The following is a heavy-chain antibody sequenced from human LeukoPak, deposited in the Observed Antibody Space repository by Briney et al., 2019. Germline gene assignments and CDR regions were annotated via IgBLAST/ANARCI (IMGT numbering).Heavy chain of an antibody. D-gene: IGHD4-17*01. J-gene: IGHJ4*02. Sequence: ASVKVSCKASGYTFTGYYVHWVRQAPGQGLEWMGWINPNSGGTNYAQKFQGRVTMTRDTSISTAYMELSRLRSDDTAVYYCARGGFDGDYRAGYWDQGTLVTVSS. CDR3: ARGGFDGDYRAGY. V-gene: IGHV1-2*02. CDR2: INPNSGGT. CDR1: GYTFTGYY.